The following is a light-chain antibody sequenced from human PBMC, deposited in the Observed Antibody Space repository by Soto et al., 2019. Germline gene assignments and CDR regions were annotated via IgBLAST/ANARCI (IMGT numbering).Light chain of an antibody. V-gene: IGKV3-20*01. CDR3: QQYGSSVLT. Sequence: IALTQCADTLSLSPGESATLSCRASQGLXTNSSAWYRQRPGQAPRPLTYAASSRATGTPDRLSGSGSGTDFTLIISRLEPEDFAVYYCQQYGSSVLTFGGGTKVEIK. J-gene: IGKJ4*01. CDR1: QGLXTNS. CDR2: AAS.